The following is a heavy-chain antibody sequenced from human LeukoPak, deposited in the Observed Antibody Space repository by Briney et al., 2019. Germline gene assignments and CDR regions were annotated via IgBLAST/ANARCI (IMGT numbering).Heavy chain of an antibody. CDR3: ASASGLNDAFDI. D-gene: IGHD6-19*01. CDR2: IYYSGST. CDR1: GGSISSSSYY. Sequence: SETLSLTCTVSGGSISSSSYYWGWIRQPPGKGLEWIGSIYYSGSTYYNPSLKSRVTISVDTSKNQFSLKLSSVTAADTAVYYCASASGLNDAFDIWGQGTMVIVSS. J-gene: IGHJ3*02. V-gene: IGHV4-39*07.